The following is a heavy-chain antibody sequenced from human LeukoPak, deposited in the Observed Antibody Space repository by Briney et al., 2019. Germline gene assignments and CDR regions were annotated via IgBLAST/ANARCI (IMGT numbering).Heavy chain of an antibody. V-gene: IGHV3-23*01. J-gene: IGHJ6*02. CDR2: ISGSGGST. D-gene: IGHD3-10*01. CDR1: GFTFSSYG. CDR3: AKVHSRGYYGSGSYYNFYYGMDV. Sequence: GGSLRLSCAASGFTFSSYGMHWVRQAPGKGLEWVSAISGSGGSTYYADSVKGRFTISRDNSKNTLYLQMNSLRAEDTAVYYCAKVHSRGYYGSGSYYNFYYGMDVWGQGTTVTVSS.